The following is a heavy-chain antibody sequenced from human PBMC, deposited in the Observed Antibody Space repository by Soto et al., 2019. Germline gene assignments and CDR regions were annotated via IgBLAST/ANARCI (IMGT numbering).Heavy chain of an antibody. CDR3: ARDGLLGYCSSTSCYNYFDY. Sequence: QVQLVQSGAEVKKPGASVKVSCKASGYTFTSYGISWVRQAPGQGLEWMGWISAYNGNTNYAQKLQGRVTMTTDTSTSTAYMELMSLRSDDTAVYYCARDGLLGYCSSTSCYNYFDYWGQGTLVTVSS. D-gene: IGHD2-2*02. CDR2: ISAYNGNT. CDR1: GYTFTSYG. J-gene: IGHJ4*02. V-gene: IGHV1-18*04.